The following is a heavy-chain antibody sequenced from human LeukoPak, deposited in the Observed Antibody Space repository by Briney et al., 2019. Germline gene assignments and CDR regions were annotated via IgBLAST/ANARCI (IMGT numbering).Heavy chain of an antibody. CDR3: AKGQGDSSGYYYYYYYGMDV. J-gene: IGHJ6*02. Sequence: PGGSLRLSCAASGFTFSSYAMSWVRQAPGKGLEWVSAISGSGGSKYYADSVKGRFTISRDNSKNTLYLQMNSLRAEDTAVYYCAKGQGDSSGYYYYYYYGMDVWGQGTTVTVSS. CDR2: ISGSGGSK. D-gene: IGHD3-22*01. CDR1: GFTFSSYA. V-gene: IGHV3-23*01.